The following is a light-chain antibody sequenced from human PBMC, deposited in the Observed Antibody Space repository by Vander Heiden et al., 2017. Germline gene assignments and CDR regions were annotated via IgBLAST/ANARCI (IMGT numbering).Light chain of an antibody. CDR3: QQYYSVPWT. J-gene: IGKJ1*01. CDR2: WAS. V-gene: IGKV4-1*01. CDR1: QSVLYSSNNKNY. Sequence: DIVMTQSPDSLAVSLGERATINCQSSQSVLYSSNNKNYLAWYQQKPGQPPKVLIYWASTRESGVPDRFGGSGSGTDFTLTISSLQAEDVAVYYCQQYYSVPWTFGQGTKVEIK.